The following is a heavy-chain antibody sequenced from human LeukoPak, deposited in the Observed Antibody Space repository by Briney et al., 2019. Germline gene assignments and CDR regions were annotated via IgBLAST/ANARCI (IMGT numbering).Heavy chain of an antibody. D-gene: IGHD5-12*01. V-gene: IGHV3-23*01. CDR1: GFSFSSYA. Sequence: PGGSLRLSCAASGFSFSSYAMSWLRQAPGKGLEWVSTMTGGGGSTYYADSVKGRFTISRDNSKDTFYLQMNSLRVEDTAVYYCAKARIAATIYPKEVNFDYWGQGTLVTVSS. CDR2: MTGGGGST. CDR3: AKARIAATIYPKEVNFDY. J-gene: IGHJ4*02.